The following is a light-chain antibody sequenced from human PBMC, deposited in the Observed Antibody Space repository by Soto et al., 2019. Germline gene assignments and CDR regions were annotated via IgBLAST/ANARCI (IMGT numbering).Light chain of an antibody. V-gene: IGLV2-8*01. CDR1: SRHIGGYNF. CDR2: EVN. Sequence: QSVLTQPPSASGSPGQSVTISCTGTSRHIGGYNFVSWYQQHPGKVPKLIIYEVNKRPSGVPDRFSGSKSGNTASLTVSGLQADDEADYYCSSYAGTNNRYVFGTGTKLTVL. J-gene: IGLJ1*01. CDR3: SSYAGTNNRYV.